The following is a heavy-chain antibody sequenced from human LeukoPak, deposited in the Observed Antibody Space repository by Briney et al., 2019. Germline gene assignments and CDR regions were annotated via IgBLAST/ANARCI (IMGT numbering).Heavy chain of an antibody. V-gene: IGHV4-59*12. CDR3: ARAVYSNYEGEAFDI. Sequence: SETLSLTCTVSGGSINSSYWSWIRQPPGKGLEWVGHIYYSGSTNYNPSLKGRVTMSVDTSKNQFSLKLSSVTAADTAVYYCARAVYSNYEGEAFDIWGQGTMVTVSS. D-gene: IGHD4-11*01. J-gene: IGHJ3*02. CDR1: GGSINSSY. CDR2: IYYSGST.